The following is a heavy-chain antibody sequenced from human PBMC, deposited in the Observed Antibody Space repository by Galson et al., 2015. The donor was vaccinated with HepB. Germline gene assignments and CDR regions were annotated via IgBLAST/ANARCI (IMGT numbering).Heavy chain of an antibody. Sequence: SLRLSCATSGFTFSNSGMHWVRQAPGKGLEWVADIWSDGYKKYYADSVRGRFTISRDNSKNTVYLQMNSMRAEDTAVYYCAKDAYRSSYYFDYWGQGTLVTVSS. CDR1: GFTFSNSG. V-gene: IGHV3-33*06. CDR3: AKDAYRSSYYFDY. D-gene: IGHD6-6*01. CDR2: IWSDGYKK. J-gene: IGHJ4*02.